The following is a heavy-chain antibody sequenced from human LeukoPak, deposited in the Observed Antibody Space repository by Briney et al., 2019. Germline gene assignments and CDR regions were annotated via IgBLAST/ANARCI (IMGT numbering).Heavy chain of an antibody. CDR3: ARALAYCGGDCAASFDY. J-gene: IGHJ4*02. Sequence: VASVKVSCKASGGTFSSYAISWVRQAPGQGLEWMGGIIPIFGTANYAQKFQGRVTITADESTSTAYMELSSLRSEDTAVYYCARALAYCGGDCAASFDYWGQGTLVTVSS. V-gene: IGHV1-69*13. CDR2: IIPIFGTA. D-gene: IGHD2-21*02. CDR1: GGTFSSYA.